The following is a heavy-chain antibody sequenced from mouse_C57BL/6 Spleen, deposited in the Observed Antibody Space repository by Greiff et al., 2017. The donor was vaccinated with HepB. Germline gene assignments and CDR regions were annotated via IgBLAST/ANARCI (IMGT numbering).Heavy chain of an antibody. J-gene: IGHJ2*01. CDR2: ISYDGSN. Sequence: EVKLQESGPGLVKPSPSLSLPCSVTGYSITSGYYWNWIRQFPGNKLEWMGYISYDGSNNYNPSLKNRISITRDTSKNQFFLKLNSVTTEDTATYYCARAGYGSTNYFDYWGQGTTPTVSS. D-gene: IGHD1-1*01. CDR3: ARAGYGSTNYFDY. V-gene: IGHV3-6*01. CDR1: GYSITSGYY.